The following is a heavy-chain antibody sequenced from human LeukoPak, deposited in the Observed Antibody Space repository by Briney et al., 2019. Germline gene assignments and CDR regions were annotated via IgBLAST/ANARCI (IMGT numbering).Heavy chain of an antibody. CDR3: ARGYCSGGSCSRYYYYMDV. Sequence: SVKVSCKASGGTFSSYAISWVRQAPGQGLEWMGGIIPIFGTANYAQKFQGRVTITTNESTSTAYMELSSLRSEDTAVYYCARGYCSGGSCSRYYYYMDVWGKGTTVTVSS. CDR1: GGTFSSYA. V-gene: IGHV1-69*05. D-gene: IGHD2-15*01. CDR2: IIPIFGTA. J-gene: IGHJ6*03.